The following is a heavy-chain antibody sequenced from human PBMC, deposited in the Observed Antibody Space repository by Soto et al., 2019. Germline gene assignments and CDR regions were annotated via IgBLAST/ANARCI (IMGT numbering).Heavy chain of an antibody. D-gene: IGHD4-17*01. CDR1: VVSISSYY. CDR3: ARVGWTTVGYYFDY. CDR2: IHYSGST. V-gene: IGHV4-59*01. J-gene: IGHJ4*02. Sequence: SETLSLTCTVSVVSISSYYWSWIRQPPGKGLEWIGYIHYSGSTKYNPSLESRVSISVDTSKSQFSLKLSSVTAADTAVYYCARVGWTTVGYYFDYWGQGALVTVSS.